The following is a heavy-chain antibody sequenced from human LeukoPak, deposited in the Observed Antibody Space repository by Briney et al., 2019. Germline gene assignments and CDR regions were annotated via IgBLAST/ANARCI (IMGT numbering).Heavy chain of an antibody. J-gene: IGHJ4*02. Sequence: SETLSLTCAVYGGSFSGYCWSWIRQPPGKGLEWIGEINHSGSTNYNPSLKSRVTISVDTSKNQFSLKLSSVTAADTAVYYCAREAPNYYYGSGSYYTLFDYWGQGTLVTVSS. CDR3: AREAPNYYYGSGSYYTLFDY. D-gene: IGHD3-10*01. CDR2: INHSGST. CDR1: GGSFSGYC. V-gene: IGHV4-34*01.